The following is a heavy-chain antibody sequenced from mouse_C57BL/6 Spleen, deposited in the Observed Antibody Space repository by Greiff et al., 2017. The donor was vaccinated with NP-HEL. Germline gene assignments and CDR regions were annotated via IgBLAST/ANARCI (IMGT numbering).Heavy chain of an antibody. CDR1: GFTFTDYY. Sequence: DVMLVESGGGLVQPGGSLSLSCAASGFTFTDYYMSWVRQPPGKALEWLGFIRNKANGYTTEYSASVKGRFTISRDNSQSILYLQMNALRAEDSATYYCARTYDGYLDYWGQSTTLTVSS. J-gene: IGHJ2*01. V-gene: IGHV7-3*01. CDR3: ARTYDGYLDY. D-gene: IGHD2-3*01. CDR2: IRNKANGYTT.